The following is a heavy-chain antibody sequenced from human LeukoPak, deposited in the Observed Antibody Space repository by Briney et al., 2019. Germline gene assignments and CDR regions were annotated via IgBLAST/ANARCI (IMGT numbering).Heavy chain of an antibody. V-gene: IGHV3-74*01. CDR3: ARPGDGFDY. J-gene: IGHJ4*02. D-gene: IGHD1-1*01. CDR1: GFIFSNYW. CDR2: INSDGSTT. Sequence: GGSLRLSCAASGFIFSNYWMHWVRQAPGKGLVWVSRINSDGSTTIYADSVKGRFTISRDNAKNTLYLQMSCLRAEDTAVYYCARPGDGFDYWGQGTLVTVSS.